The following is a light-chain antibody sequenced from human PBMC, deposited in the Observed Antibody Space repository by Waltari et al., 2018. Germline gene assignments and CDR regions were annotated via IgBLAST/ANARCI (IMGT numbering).Light chain of an antibody. CDR2: GAS. J-gene: IGKJ2*03. CDR1: QSISTW. CDR3: QASYTTPYS. V-gene: IGKV1-12*01. Sequence: DIQMTQSPFYVSASVGDSVTITCRASQSISTWLAWYQQKPGRAPNLLVYGASPLQGEVPSRFSGSGSGTDFTLTISSLQPEDCATYFCQASYTTPYSFGQGTKVEIK.